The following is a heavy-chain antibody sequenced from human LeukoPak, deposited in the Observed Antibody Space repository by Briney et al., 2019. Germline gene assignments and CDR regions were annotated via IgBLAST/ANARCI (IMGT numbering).Heavy chain of an antibody. CDR3: VRDLNYTPDY. CDR1: GFTFSSYW. CDR2: ISNDGGGT. V-gene: IGHV3-74*03. Sequence: GGSLRLSCTASGFTFSSYWMHWVRQGPGKGLVWVSGISNDGGGTTYADSVRGRFTTSRDNAKNTLYLQMNSLGVEDTAVYYCVRDLNYTPDYWGQGTLVTVSS. D-gene: IGHD2-2*02. J-gene: IGHJ4*02.